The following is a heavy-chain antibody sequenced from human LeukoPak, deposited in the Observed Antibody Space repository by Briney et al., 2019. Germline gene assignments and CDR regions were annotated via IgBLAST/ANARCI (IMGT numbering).Heavy chain of an antibody. Sequence: PSETLSLTCAVYGGSFSGYYWSWIRQPPGKGLEWIGEINHSGSTNYNPSLKSRVTISVDTSKNQFSLKLSSVTAADTAVYYCARFGSLRFPSYYMDVWGKGTTVTVSS. CDR3: ARFGSLRFPSYYMDV. V-gene: IGHV4-34*01. D-gene: IGHD5/OR15-5a*01. J-gene: IGHJ6*03. CDR2: INHSGST. CDR1: GGSFSGYY.